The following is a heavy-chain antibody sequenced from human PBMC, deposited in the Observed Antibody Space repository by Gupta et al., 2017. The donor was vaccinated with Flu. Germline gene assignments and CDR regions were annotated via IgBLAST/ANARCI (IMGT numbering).Heavy chain of an antibody. Sequence: SGSGGSTYYADSVKGRFTISRDNSKNTLYLQMNSLRAEDTAVYYCTGVGATPDGYYYYGMDVWGQGTTVTVSS. CDR3: TGVGATPDGYYYYGMDV. V-gene: IGHV3-23*01. D-gene: IGHD1-26*01. J-gene: IGHJ6*02. CDR2: SGSGGST.